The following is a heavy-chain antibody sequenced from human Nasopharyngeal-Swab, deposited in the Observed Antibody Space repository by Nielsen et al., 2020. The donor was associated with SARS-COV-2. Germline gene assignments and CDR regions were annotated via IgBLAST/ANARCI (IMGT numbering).Heavy chain of an antibody. Sequence: ASVKVSCKASGYTFTSYDINWVRQATGQGLEWMGWMNPNSGNTGYAQKFQGRVTMTRNTSISTAYMELSRLRSDDTAVYYCARDRGSGAGFDYWGQGTLVTVSS. CDR2: MNPNSGNT. CDR1: GYTFTSYD. V-gene: IGHV1-8*01. J-gene: IGHJ4*02. D-gene: IGHD6-19*01. CDR3: ARDRGSGAGFDY.